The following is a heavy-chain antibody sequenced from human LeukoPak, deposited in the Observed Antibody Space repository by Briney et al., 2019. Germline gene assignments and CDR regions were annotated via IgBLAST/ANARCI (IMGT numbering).Heavy chain of an antibody. D-gene: IGHD2-2*02. J-gene: IGHJ6*03. CDR3: ARPYCSSTSCYTGSTLSGYMDV. V-gene: IGHV4-39*07. Sequence: SETLSLTCTVSGGSISSSSYYWGWIRQPPGKGLGWIGSIYYSGSTYYNPSLKSRVTISVDTSKNQFSLKLSSVTAADTAVYYCARPYCSSTSCYTGSTLSGYMDVWGKGTTVTVSS. CDR2: IYYSGST. CDR1: GGSISSSSYY.